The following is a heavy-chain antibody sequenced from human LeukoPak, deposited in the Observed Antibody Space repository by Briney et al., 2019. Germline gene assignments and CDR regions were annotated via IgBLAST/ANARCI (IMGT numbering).Heavy chain of an antibody. CDR1: GFTFSSYA. V-gene: IGHV3-30-3*01. Sequence: GRSLRLSCAASGFTFSSYAMYWVRQAPGKGLEWVAVISYDGSNKYYADSVKGRFTISRDNSKNTLYLQMNSLRAEDTAVYYCARDLGGYSSSWYLSFSNSYFDYWGQGTLVTVSS. J-gene: IGHJ4*02. D-gene: IGHD6-13*01. CDR3: ARDLGGYSSSWYLSFSNSYFDY. CDR2: ISYDGSNK.